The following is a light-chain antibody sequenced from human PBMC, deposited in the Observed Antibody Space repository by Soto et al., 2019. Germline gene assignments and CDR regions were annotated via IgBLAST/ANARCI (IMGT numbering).Light chain of an antibody. CDR2: GAS. CDR1: QNVRFF. CDR3: QEALNEPWT. V-gene: IGKV1-39*01. Sequence: DVRLTQSPSSLSASVGDRVTITCRANQNVRFFLNWYQQKPGRAPKLLIYGASNLLSGVPSRFSGSRSGTEFTLVISSLQVDDFATYYCQEALNEPWTFGQGTKVDI. J-gene: IGKJ1*01.